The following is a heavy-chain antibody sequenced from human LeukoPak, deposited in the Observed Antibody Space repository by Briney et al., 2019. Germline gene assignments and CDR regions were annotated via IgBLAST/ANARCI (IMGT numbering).Heavy chain of an antibody. CDR1: GGSFSGYY. Sequence: SETLSLTCAVYGGSFSGYYWSWIRQPPGKGLEWIGEINHSGSTNYNPSLKGRVTISVDTSKNQFSLKLSSVTAADTAVYYCARGNEREYQLLFNWFDPWGQGTLVTVSS. CDR2: INHSGST. V-gene: IGHV4-34*01. J-gene: IGHJ5*02. CDR3: ARGNEREYQLLFNWFDP. D-gene: IGHD2-2*01.